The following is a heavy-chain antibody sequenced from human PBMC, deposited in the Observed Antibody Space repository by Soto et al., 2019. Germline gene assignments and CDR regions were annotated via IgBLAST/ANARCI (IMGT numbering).Heavy chain of an antibody. J-gene: IGHJ6*02. CDR3: AKDGTIFGVVIYYYYGMDV. D-gene: IGHD3-3*01. V-gene: IGHV3-30*18. Sequence: QVQLVESGGGVVQPGRSLRLSCAASGFTFSSYGMHWVRQAPGKGLEWVAVISYDGSNKYYADSVKGRFTISRDNSKNTLYLQMNSLRAEDTAVYYCAKDGTIFGVVIYYYYGMDVWGQGTTVTVSS. CDR2: ISYDGSNK. CDR1: GFTFSSYG.